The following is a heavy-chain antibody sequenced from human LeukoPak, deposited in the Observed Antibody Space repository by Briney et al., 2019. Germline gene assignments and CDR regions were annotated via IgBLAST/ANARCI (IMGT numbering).Heavy chain of an antibody. CDR2: IFYTGST. D-gene: IGHD1-26*01. CDR1: GGSISSYY. J-gene: IGHJ6*03. Sequence: KPSETLTLTCTVSGGSISSYYWSWIRQSPGKGLEWIGYIFYTGSTNYNPSLKSRVTISVDTSKNQFSLKLSSVTATDTALYFCARRRAQSSGPSFYYFYMDGWGKGTTVTVSS. CDR3: ARRRAQSSGPSFYYFYMDG. V-gene: IGHV4-59*01.